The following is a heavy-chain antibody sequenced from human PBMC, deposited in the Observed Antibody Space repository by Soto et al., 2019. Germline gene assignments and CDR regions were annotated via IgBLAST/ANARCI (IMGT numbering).Heavy chain of an antibody. CDR1: GYCISSSDW. CDR2: IYYSGTT. D-gene: IGHD1-26*01. J-gene: IGHJ4*02. CDR3: ARREIQGPIDY. Sequence: SETLSLTCAVSGYCISSSDWWGWIRQPPGKGLEWIGYIYYSGTTYYNPSLKSRVTMSVDTSKNQFSLKLTSVTAVDTAVYYCARREIQGPIDYWGQGTLVTVSS. V-gene: IGHV4-28*01.